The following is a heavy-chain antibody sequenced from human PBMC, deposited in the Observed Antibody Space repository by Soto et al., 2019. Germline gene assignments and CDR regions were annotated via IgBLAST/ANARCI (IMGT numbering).Heavy chain of an antibody. CDR2: ISAYNGNT. V-gene: IGHV1-18*01. CDR1: GYTFTSYG. CDR3: ACLIPAAMRQGAFDI. Sequence: QVQLVQSGAEVKKPGASVKVSCKASGYTFTSYGISWVRQAPGQGHEWMGWISAYNGNTNYAQKLQGRVTMTTDTSTSTAYMELRSLRSDDTAVYYCACLIPAAMRQGAFDIWGQGTMVTVSS. J-gene: IGHJ3*02. D-gene: IGHD2-2*01.